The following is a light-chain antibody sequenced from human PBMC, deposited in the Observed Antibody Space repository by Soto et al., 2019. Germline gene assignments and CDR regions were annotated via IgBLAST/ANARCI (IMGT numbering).Light chain of an antibody. Sequence: QSALTQPRSVSGSPGQSVTISCTGTSSDVGGYNYVSWYHQHPGKAPKLMIYDVSKRPSGVPDRFSGSKSGNTASLTISGLQAEDEADYYCCSYAGSYTFGYVFGTGTKLTVL. CDR1: SSDVGGYNY. CDR3: CSYAGSYTFGYV. V-gene: IGLV2-11*01. J-gene: IGLJ1*01. CDR2: DVS.